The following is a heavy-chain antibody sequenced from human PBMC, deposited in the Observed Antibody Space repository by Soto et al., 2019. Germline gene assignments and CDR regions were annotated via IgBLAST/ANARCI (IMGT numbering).Heavy chain of an antibody. CDR2: ISYDGSEK. Sequence: GGSLRLSCAASGFSFRNFGMHWVRQAPGKGLECVAVISYDGSEKDYADSVEGRLTISRDNSKYTVDLQMNSLRVEDTAVYYCAKNFDSSGDLFYFDYWGQGTLVTV. D-gene: IGHD3-22*01. J-gene: IGHJ4*02. V-gene: IGHV3-30*18. CDR3: AKNFDSSGDLFYFDY. CDR1: GFSFRNFG.